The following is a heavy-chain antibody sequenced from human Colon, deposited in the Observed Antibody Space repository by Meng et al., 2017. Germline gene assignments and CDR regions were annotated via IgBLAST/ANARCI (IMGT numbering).Heavy chain of an antibody. V-gene: IGHV6-1*01. CDR1: GDSVSSNRAL. D-gene: IGHD3-10*01. Sequence: QVQLQPSGPGLVKPSQPLSLTCAISGDSVSSNRALWHWVRQSPSRGLEWLGQTYYRSEWQNHYGVSVKSRITINADTSRNHFSLHLNSVTPEDTAVYYCTTWYGEYWGQGTLVTVSS. CDR3: TTWYGEY. J-gene: IGHJ4*02. CDR2: TYYRSEWQN.